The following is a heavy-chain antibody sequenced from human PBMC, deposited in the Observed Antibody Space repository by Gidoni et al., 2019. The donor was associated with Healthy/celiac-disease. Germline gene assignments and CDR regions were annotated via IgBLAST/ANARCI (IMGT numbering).Heavy chain of an antibody. CDR3: AKDANLYYFDY. CDR1: GLTFSSYA. V-gene: IGHV3-23*01. CDR2: ISGSGGST. Sequence: EVQLLESGGGWVQPGGSLRLSCAAAGLTFSSYAKSWVRQAPGKGLEWVSAISGSGGSTYYADSLKGRFTISRDNSKNTLYLQMNSLRAEDTAVYYCAKDANLYYFDYWGQGTLVTVSS. J-gene: IGHJ4*02.